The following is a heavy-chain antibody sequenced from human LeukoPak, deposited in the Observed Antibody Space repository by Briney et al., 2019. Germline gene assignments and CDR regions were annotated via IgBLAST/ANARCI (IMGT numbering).Heavy chain of an antibody. D-gene: IGHD6-19*01. CDR3: ATSVRYSSGWRDAFDI. V-gene: IGHV3-30*03. CDR1: GFTFSSYG. Sequence: GRSLRLSCAASGFTFSSYGMHWVRQAPGKGLEWVEVISYDGSNKYYADSVKGRFTISRDNSKNTLYLQMNSLRAEDTAVYYCATSVRYSSGWRDAFDIWGQGTMVTVSS. CDR2: ISYDGSNK. J-gene: IGHJ3*02.